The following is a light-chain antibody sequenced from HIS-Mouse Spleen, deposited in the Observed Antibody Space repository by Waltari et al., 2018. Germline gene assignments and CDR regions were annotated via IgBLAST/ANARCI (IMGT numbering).Light chain of an antibody. CDR1: SSDVGSDNL. V-gene: IGLV2-23*01. CDR3: CSYAGSSWV. J-gene: IGLJ3*02. CDR2: EGS. Sequence: QSALTQPASVSGSPGQSITISCTGTSSDVGSDNLVSWYQQHPGKAPKLMIYEGSTRPSGVSNRFSGSKSGNTASLTISGLQAEDEADYYCCSYAGSSWVFVGGTKLTVL.